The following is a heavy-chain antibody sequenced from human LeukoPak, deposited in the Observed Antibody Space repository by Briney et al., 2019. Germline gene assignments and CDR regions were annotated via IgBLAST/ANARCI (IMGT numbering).Heavy chain of an antibody. CDR3: ARRGTSWYYFDY. V-gene: IGHV4-39*01. Sequence: SETLSLTCTVSGGSISSSNYYWGWIRQPPGKGLEWIGSIYYSGSTYYNPSLKSRVTISVDTSKNQFSLKLNSVTATDTAVYYCARRGTSWYYFDYWGLGTLVTVSS. CDR2: IYYSGST. J-gene: IGHJ4*02. CDR1: GGSISSSNYY.